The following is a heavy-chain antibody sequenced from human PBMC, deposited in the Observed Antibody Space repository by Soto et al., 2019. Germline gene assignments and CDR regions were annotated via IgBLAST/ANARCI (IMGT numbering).Heavy chain of an antibody. D-gene: IGHD3-22*01. J-gene: IGHJ1*01. CDR1: GFTFTFYA. Sequence: GGSLRLSCAASGFTFTFYAMSWVRQAPGKGLEWVSSVSAGGLSTYYADSVEGRFTISRDNAKNSLYLQMNSLRAEDTALYYCAKDSSGYPAYFQHWGSGTLVTVSS. V-gene: IGHV3-23*01. CDR3: AKDSSGYPAYFQH. CDR2: VSAGGLST.